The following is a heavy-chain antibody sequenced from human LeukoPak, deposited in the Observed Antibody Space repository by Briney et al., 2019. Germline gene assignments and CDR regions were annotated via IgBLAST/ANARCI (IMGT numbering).Heavy chain of an antibody. D-gene: IGHD5-18*01. CDR3: ARHLSGTAMAHYFDF. CDR2: IYHSGST. V-gene: IGHV4-30-2*03. CDR1: GGSISSDGYY. Sequence: SETLSLTCTVSGGSISSDGYYWSWIRQPPGKGLEWIGYIYHSGSTYYNPSLKSLVSISIDMSKNQFSLKLYSVTASDAAIYYCARHLSGTAMAHYFDFWGQGTLVTVSS. J-gene: IGHJ4*02.